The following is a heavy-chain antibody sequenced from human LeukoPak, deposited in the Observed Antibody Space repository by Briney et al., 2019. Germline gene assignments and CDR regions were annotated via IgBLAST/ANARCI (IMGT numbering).Heavy chain of an antibody. Sequence: GGSLRLSCAASGFTFDDYGMSWVRHAPGKGLEWVSGINWNGGSTGYADSVKGRFTISRDNAKNSLYLQMNSLRAEDTALYYCARGPPLADYYDSSGYSFFDYWGQGTLVTVSS. V-gene: IGHV3-20*04. CDR2: INWNGGST. CDR1: GFTFDDYG. CDR3: ARGPPLADYYDSSGYSFFDY. D-gene: IGHD3-22*01. J-gene: IGHJ4*02.